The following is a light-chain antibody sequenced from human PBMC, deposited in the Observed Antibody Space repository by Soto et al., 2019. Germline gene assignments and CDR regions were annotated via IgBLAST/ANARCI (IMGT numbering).Light chain of an antibody. CDR3: CSYAGSSTLYV. CDR1: SSDIGTYNL. V-gene: IGLV2-23*02. Sequence: QSALTQPASVSGSPGQSITISCTGTSSDIGTYNLVSWYQQHPGKAPKLMIYEVNKRPSGVSDRFSGSKSGNTASLTISGLQAEDEADYYCCSYAGSSTLYVFGTVTKLTVL. J-gene: IGLJ1*01. CDR2: EVN.